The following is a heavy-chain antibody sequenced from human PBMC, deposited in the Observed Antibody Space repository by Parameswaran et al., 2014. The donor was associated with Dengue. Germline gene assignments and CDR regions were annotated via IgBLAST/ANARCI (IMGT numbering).Heavy chain of an antibody. CDR3: VKGDYGGHTGIFYFDS. V-gene: IGHV3-23*01. J-gene: IGHJ4*02. CDR2: ISGNDGPT. D-gene: IGHD4-23*01. Sequence: WIRQPPGKGLEWVSSISGNDGPTYYADSVKGRFTISRDTFRNTVYLQMKSLRAEDTGIYYCVKGDYGGHTGIFYFDSWGQGTLVTVSS.